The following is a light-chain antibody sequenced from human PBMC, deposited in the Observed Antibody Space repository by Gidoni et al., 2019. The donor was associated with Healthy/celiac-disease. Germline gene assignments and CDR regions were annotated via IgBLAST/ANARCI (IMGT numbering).Light chain of an antibody. CDR1: QSVSSSY. J-gene: IGKJ3*01. Sequence: EIVLTQSPGTLSLSPGERATLSCRASQSVSSSYLAWYQQKPGQAPRLLIYGASSRATGIPDRFSGSGSGTDFTLTISRLEPEDFAVYYCQLLFTFCPGTKVEIK. CDR2: GAS. CDR3: QLLFT. V-gene: IGKV3-20*01.